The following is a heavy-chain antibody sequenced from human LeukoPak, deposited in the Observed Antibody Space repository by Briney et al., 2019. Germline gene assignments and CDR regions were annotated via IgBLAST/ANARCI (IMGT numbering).Heavy chain of an antibody. J-gene: IGHJ4*02. V-gene: IGHV3-30-3*01. Sequence: PGGSLRLSCAASGFTFSSHVMHWVRQAPGKGLEWVGVISYDGSNKYYGDSAKGRFTITRDNSKNTLYVQMNSLRVEDTAVYYCARNPGRTLVVVTAVDYWGQGTLVTVSS. CDR1: GFTFSSHV. D-gene: IGHD2-21*02. CDR3: ARNPGRTLVVVTAVDY. CDR2: ISYDGSNK.